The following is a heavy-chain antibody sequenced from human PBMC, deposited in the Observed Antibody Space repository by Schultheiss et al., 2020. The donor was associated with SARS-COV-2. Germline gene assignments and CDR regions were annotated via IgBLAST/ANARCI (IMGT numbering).Heavy chain of an antibody. Sequence: SETLSLTCTVSGGSISSSSYYWGWIRQPPGKGLEWIGRIYTSGSTNYNPSLKSRVTMSVDTSKNQFSLKLSSVTAADTAVYYCARVEMIAWFDPWGQGTLVTVSS. CDR1: GGSISSSSYY. D-gene: IGHD2-21*01. V-gene: IGHV4-39*07. CDR3: ARVEMIAWFDP. J-gene: IGHJ5*02. CDR2: IYTSGST.